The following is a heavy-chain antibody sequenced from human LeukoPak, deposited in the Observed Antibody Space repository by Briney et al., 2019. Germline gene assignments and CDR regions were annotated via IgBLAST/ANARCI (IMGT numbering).Heavy chain of an antibody. D-gene: IGHD2-8*02. CDR1: GFTFSSYA. J-gene: IGHJ6*02. CDR3: VKHWSWAPYGMDV. Sequence: GGSLRLSCAASGFTFSSYAMSWVRQAPGKGLEWVSAISGSGGSTYYADSVKGRFTISRDNSMNTVYLHMNGLRTDDTAVYSCVKHWSWAPYGMDVWGQGTTVTVSS. V-gene: IGHV3-23*01. CDR2: ISGSGGST.